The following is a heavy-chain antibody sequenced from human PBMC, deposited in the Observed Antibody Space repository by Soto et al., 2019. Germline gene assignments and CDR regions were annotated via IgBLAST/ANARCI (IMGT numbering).Heavy chain of an antibody. V-gene: IGHV1-8*01. J-gene: IGHJ6*02. CDR1: GYTFTSYD. Sequence: QVPLVQSGAEVKKPGASVKVSRKASGYTFTSYDINWVRQATGQGLEWMGWMNPNSGNTGYAQKFQGRVTMTRNTSISTAYMELSSLRSEDTAVYYCARWPDGYYYYGMDVWGQGTTVTVSS. CDR3: ARWPDGYYYYGMDV. CDR2: MNPNSGNT.